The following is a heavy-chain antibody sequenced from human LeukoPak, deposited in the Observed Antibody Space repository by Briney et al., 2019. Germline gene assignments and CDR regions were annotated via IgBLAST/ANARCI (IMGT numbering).Heavy chain of an antibody. CDR2: IYHSGST. Sequence: PSETLSLTCTVSGGSISRSSYYWGWIRQPPGKGLEWIGSIYHSGSTYYNPSLKSRVTISVDTSKNQFSLKLSSVTAADTAVYYCARYGGSGYYFDYWGQGTLVTVSS. CDR3: ARYGGSGYYFDY. D-gene: IGHD3-10*01. J-gene: IGHJ4*02. V-gene: IGHV4-39*07. CDR1: GGSISRSSYY.